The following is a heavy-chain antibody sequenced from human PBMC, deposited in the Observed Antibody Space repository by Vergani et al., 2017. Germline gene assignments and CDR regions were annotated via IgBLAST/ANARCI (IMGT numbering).Heavy chain of an antibody. Sequence: EVQLVESGGGLVQPGRSLRLSCTASGFTFGDYAMSWVRQAPGKGLEWVGFIRSKGYGGTTEYDASVKGRFTISRDDSKSIAYMQMNSLKTEDTAVYDCAKDYDFCSGYWVGRNYYMDVWGKGTTVTVSS. CDR3: AKDYDFCSGYWVGRNYYMDV. V-gene: IGHV3-49*04. J-gene: IGHJ6*03. CDR1: GFTFGDYA. CDR2: IRSKGYGGTT. D-gene: IGHD3-3*01.